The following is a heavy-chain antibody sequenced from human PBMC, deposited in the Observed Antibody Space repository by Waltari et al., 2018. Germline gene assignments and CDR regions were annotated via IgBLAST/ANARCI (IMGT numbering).Heavy chain of an antibody. CDR1: GFTFRSCG. D-gene: IGHD3-10*01. CDR3: VRGRSTPAGYYMDV. CDR2: IWADGMKK. J-gene: IGHJ6*02. V-gene: IGHV3-33*01. Sequence: QVQLVETGGGVVQPGRSLRLSCVASGFTFRSCGMPWVRRSPGKGLEWLAVIWADGMKKYYADSVKGRFTISRDYSKNTVYLQMNSLRAEDTAVYYCVRGRSTPAGYYMDVWGQGTTVTVSS.